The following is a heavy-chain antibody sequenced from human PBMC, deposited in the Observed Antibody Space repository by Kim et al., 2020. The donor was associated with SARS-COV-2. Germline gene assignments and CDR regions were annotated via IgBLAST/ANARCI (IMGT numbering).Heavy chain of an antibody. V-gene: IGHV1-3*01. Sequence: SQKFQDRVTLTRDTSASTAYMELSSLRSEDTAVYYCARGLAVAGTYYFDCWGQGALVTVSS. J-gene: IGHJ4*02. D-gene: IGHD6-19*01. CDR3: ARGLAVAGTYYFDC.